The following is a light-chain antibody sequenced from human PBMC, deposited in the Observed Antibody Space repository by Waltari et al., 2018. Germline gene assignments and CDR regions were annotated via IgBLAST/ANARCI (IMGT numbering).Light chain of an antibody. J-gene: IGLJ2*01. CDR2: DAS. CDR3: CSYAGSYTFV. CDR1: RSDAGVYNY. V-gene: IGLV2-11*02. Sequence: QSALTQPRSVSGSPGQSVTLSCTGTRSDAGVYNYVSWYQQHPGKAPTPMIYDASKRPSGVPDRFSGSKSGNTASLTISGLQAEDEADYYCCSYAGSYTFVFGGGTKLTVL.